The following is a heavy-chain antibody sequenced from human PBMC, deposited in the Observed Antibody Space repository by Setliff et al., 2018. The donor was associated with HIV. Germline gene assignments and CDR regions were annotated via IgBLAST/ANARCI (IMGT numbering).Heavy chain of an antibody. J-gene: IGHJ3*01. CDR2: ISAYNGNT. V-gene: IGHV1-18*01. Sequence: GASVKVSCKASGYTFTSYGISWVRQAPGEGLAWMGWISAYNGNTNYAQKLQGRVTMTTDTSTSTAYMELRSLRSEDSAVFYCARDRSGIAVAAPDAFDVWGQGTMVTVSS. CDR1: GYTFTSYG. CDR3: ARDRSGIAVAAPDAFDV. D-gene: IGHD6-19*01.